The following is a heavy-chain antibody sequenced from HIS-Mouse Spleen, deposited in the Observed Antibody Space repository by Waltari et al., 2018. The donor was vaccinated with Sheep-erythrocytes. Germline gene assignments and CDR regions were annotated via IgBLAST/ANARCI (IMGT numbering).Heavy chain of an antibody. Sequence: QVQLVESGGGVVQPGRSLRLSCAASGFTFRSYGMHWVRQAPGKGLEWVAVIWYDGSNKYYADSVKGRFTISRDNSKNTLYLQMNSLRAEDTAVYYCARTTIYSSSYYFDYWGQGTLVTVSS. J-gene: IGHJ4*02. D-gene: IGHD6-13*01. CDR3: ARTTIYSSSYYFDY. V-gene: IGHV3-33*01. CDR2: IWYDGSNK. CDR1: GFTFRSYG.